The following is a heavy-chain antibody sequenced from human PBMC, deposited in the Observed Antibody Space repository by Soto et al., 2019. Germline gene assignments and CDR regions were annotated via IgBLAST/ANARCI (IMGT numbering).Heavy chain of an antibody. Sequence: GGSLSLSCAASGFTFSSYAMSWVRQAPGKGLEWVSAISGSGGSTYYADSVKGRFTISRDNSKNTLYLQMNSLRVEDTAVYYCPKGAGDYPDYWGQGTLVTVSS. J-gene: IGHJ4*02. CDR3: PKGAGDYPDY. CDR1: GFTFSSYA. CDR2: ISGSGGST. V-gene: IGHV3-23*01.